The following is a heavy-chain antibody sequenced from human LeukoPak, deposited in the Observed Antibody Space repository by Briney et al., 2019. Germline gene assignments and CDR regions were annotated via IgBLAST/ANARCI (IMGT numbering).Heavy chain of an antibody. D-gene: IGHD2-21*02. J-gene: IGHJ5*02. CDR2: INPSGGST. Sequence: ASVKVSCKASGYTFTSYYMHWVRQAPGQGLEWMGIINPSGGSTSYAQKFQGRVTMTRDMSTSTVYMELSSLRSEDTAVYYCARDALGTYCGGDCHTRWFDPWGQGTLVTVSS. CDR1: GYTFTSYY. V-gene: IGHV1-46*01. CDR3: ARDALGTYCGGDCHTRWFDP.